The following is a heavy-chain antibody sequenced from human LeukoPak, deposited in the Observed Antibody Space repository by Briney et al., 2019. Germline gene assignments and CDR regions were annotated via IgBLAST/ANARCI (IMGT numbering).Heavy chain of an antibody. Sequence: KPSETLSLTCTVSGGSISSYYWSWIRQPPGKGLEWIGYIYYSGITNYNSSLKRRVTISLDTARNQFSLELSSVTAADTAVYYCARGGGPPSYFDYWGQGTLVTGSS. CDR3: ARGGGPPSYFDY. CDR1: GGSISSYY. D-gene: IGHD3-16*01. CDR2: IYYSGIT. J-gene: IGHJ4*02. V-gene: IGHV4-59*01.